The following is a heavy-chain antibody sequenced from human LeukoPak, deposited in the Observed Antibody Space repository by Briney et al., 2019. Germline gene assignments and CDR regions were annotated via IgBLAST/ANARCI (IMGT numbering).Heavy chain of an antibody. Sequence: SETLSLTCAVYGGSLSGYYWSWIRQPPGKGLEWIGEINHSGSTNYNPSLKSRVTISVDTSKNQFSLKLSSVTAADTAVYYCARGVADYVWGSYRPDRTGNWFDPWGQGTLVTVSS. J-gene: IGHJ5*02. CDR2: INHSGST. CDR3: ARGVADYVWGSYRPDRTGNWFDP. V-gene: IGHV4-34*01. CDR1: GGSLSGYY. D-gene: IGHD3-16*02.